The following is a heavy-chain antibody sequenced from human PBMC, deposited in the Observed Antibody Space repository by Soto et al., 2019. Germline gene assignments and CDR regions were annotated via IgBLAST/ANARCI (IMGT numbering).Heavy chain of an antibody. Sequence: EVQLLESGGGLVQPGGSLRLSCAASGFTFSSYAVSWVRQAPGKGLEWVSAISGSGGSTYYADSVKGRFTISRDNSKNTLYLQMNSLRAEDTAVYYCAKEDCGGGDCYGRDYFDYWGQGTLVTVSS. V-gene: IGHV3-23*01. J-gene: IGHJ4*02. CDR2: ISGSGGST. D-gene: IGHD2-21*02. CDR3: AKEDCGGGDCYGRDYFDY. CDR1: GFTFSSYA.